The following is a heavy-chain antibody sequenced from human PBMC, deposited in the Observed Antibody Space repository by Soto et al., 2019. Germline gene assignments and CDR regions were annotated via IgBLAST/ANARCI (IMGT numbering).Heavy chain of an antibody. CDR2: ISGSGGGT. CDR1: GFTYSNYA. D-gene: IGHD4-17*01. J-gene: IGHJ1*01. CDR3: VKVGWNTMTTVTKGYFQH. Sequence: EVQLLESGGGLVQPGGSLRLSCAASGFTYSNYAMNWVRQAPGKGLEWVSTISGSGGGTYYADSVTGRFTISSDNSKNTLDLQMNSLRAEDTAVYYCVKVGWNTMTTVTKGYFQHWGQGTLVTVSS. V-gene: IGHV3-23*01.